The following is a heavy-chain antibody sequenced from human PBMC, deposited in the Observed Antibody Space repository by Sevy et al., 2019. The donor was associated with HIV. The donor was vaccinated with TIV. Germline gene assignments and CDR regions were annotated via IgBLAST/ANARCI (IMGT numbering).Heavy chain of an antibody. CDR1: GFTFSNYW. CDR2: IKEDGSDK. V-gene: IGHV3-7*01. J-gene: IGHJ4*02. D-gene: IGHD2-15*01. CDR3: VRDGLASATDFDY. Sequence: VGSLRLSCEVSGFTFSNYWMTWVRQAPGKGLEWVANIKEDGSDKYYGDSVKGRFSLSRDNAKNSLYLQMDSLRAEDTAVYYCVRDGLASATDFDYWGQGTLVTVSS.